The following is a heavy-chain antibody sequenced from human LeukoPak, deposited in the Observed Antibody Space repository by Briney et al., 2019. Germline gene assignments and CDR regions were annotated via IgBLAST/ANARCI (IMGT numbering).Heavy chain of an antibody. CDR3: AGSLGPLTEY. D-gene: IGHD7-27*01. J-gene: IGHJ4*02. V-gene: IGHV3-30-3*01. CDR2: ISHDGSNE. Sequence: PGGSLRLSCVASGFTFNSYTMHWVRPAPGKGLEWVAVISHDGSNEYYADSVKGRFTISRDNSKNTLYLQMNSLRAEDTAVYYCAGSLGPLTEYWGLGTLVTVSS. CDR1: GFTFNSYT.